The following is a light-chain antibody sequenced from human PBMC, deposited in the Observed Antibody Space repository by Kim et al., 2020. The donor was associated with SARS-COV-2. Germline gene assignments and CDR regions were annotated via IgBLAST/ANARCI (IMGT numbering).Light chain of an antibody. CDR2: AAS. J-gene: IGKJ1*01. Sequence: DIQMTQSLSSLSASIGDRVTITCRASQAISNYLAWYQQRPGKAPNLLIYAASTLRSGVPSRFSGSGSGTDFTLTISSLQPEDVATYYCQKYNSAPRTFGPGTKVDIK. V-gene: IGKV1-27*01. CDR1: QAISNY. CDR3: QKYNSAPRT.